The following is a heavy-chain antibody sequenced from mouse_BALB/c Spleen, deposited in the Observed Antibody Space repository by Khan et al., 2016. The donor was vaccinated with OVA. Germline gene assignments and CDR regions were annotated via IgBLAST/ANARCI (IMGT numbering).Heavy chain of an antibody. Sequence: QIQLVQSGPELKKPGETVKISCKASGYTFTKYGMNWVKQAPGKGLKWMGWINSNTGEAAYAEEFKGRFAFSLETSVSTAYLQINNLKNEDTATYFWARPDYWGQGTTLTVSS. J-gene: IGHJ2*01. CDR1: GYTFTKYG. CDR3: ARPDY. CDR2: INSNTGEA. V-gene: IGHV9-3*02.